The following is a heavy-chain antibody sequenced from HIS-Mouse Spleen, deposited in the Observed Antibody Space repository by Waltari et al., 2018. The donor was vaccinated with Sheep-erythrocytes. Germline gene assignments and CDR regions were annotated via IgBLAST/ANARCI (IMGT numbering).Heavy chain of an antibody. Sequence: QVQLVQSGAEVKKPGASVKVSCKASGYTFTSYDINWVRQATGQGLEWMGWMNPNSGNTGYAQKFQGRVTMTRNTSISTAYMELSSLRSEDTAVYYCARANLYSSGWYAYYYYGMDVWGQGTTVTVSS. D-gene: IGHD6-19*01. CDR2: MNPNSGNT. V-gene: IGHV1-8*01. CDR3: ARANLYSSGWYAYYYYGMDV. CDR1: GYTFTSYD. J-gene: IGHJ6*02.